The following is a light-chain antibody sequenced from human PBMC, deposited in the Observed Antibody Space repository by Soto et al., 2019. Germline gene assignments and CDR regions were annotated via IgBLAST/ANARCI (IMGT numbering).Light chain of an antibody. CDR3: LQENSYPLT. V-gene: IGKV1-6*01. CDR2: SAS. J-gene: IGKJ4*01. Sequence: IQMTQSPSSLSASVGDRVTITCRASQGVRDDVGWYQQKPGKAPKPLIYSASTLQSGVPSRFSGSGSGTDFTLTIIGLQPEDFAAYYCLQENSYPLTFGGGTKVEIK. CDR1: QGVRDD.